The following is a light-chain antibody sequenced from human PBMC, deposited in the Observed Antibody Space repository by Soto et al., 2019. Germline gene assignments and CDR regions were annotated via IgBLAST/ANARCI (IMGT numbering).Light chain of an antibody. V-gene: IGKV3-15*01. CDR1: QYINTR. CDR3: QRYNNWPLT. Sequence: EIVLTQSPATLSSFPGDRVTLSCRASQYINTRLAWYQHRPGQAPRLLIYDTSTRATGVPARFSGSRSGTEFTLTINSLQSEDFAVYYCQRYNNWPLTFXGGTK. J-gene: IGKJ4*01. CDR2: DTS.